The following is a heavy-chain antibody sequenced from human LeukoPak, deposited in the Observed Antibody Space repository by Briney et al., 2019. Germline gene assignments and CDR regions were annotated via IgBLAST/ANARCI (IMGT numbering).Heavy chain of an antibody. D-gene: IGHD3-9*01. CDR1: GFTFSSYG. V-gene: IGHV3-30*18. CDR3: AKAHFEDTWSPAFDI. Sequence: GGSLRLSCAASGFTFSSYGMHWVRQAPGKGLEWVAVISYDGSNKYYADSVKGRFTISRDNSKNTLYLQMNSLRAEDTAVYYCAKAHFEDTWSPAFDIWGQGTMVTVSS. CDR2: ISYDGSNK. J-gene: IGHJ3*02.